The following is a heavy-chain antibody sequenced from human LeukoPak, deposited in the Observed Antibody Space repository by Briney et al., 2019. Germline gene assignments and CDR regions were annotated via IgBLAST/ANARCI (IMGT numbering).Heavy chain of an antibody. CDR3: ARIMSIFGVVIDY. CDR1: GGTFSSYA. J-gene: IGHJ4*02. Sequence: ASVKVSCKASGGTFSSYAISWVRQAPGQGLEWMGGIIPNSGGTNYAQKFQGRVTMTRDTSISTAYMELSRLRSDDTAVYYCARIMSIFGVVIDYWGQGTLVTVSS. CDR2: IIPNSGGT. V-gene: IGHV1-2*02. D-gene: IGHD3-3*01.